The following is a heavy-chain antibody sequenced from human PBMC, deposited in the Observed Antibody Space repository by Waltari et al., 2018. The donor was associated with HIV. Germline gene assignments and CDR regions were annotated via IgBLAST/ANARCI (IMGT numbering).Heavy chain of an antibody. D-gene: IGHD1-26*01. CDR2: RMEDGAGK. CDR1: GFKVSNFW. V-gene: IGHV3-7*01. J-gene: IGHJ2*01. CDR3: ARLIREGLNDWYFYL. Sequence: EVQLVESGGGLVQAGQSLRLSCKVSGFKVSNFWMSGVRQAPDEGVDGVDNRMEDGAGKNYLDPVKGRITISKDSAKNSVYLSLTNLTVGDTALYFCARLIREGLNDWYFYLWGRGTVITVFS.